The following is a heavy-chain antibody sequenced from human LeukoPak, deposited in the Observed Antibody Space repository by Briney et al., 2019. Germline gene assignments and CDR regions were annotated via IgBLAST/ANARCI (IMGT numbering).Heavy chain of an antibody. V-gene: IGHV1-2*02. CDR2: INPNRGGT. Sequence: AASVKVSCKASGYTFTGYYMHWVRQAPGQGLEWMGWINPNRGGTNYAQKFQGRVTMTRDTSISTAYMELSRLRSDDTAVYYCAGGRNYYDSSEGAFDIWGQGTMVTVSS. CDR3: AGGRNYYDSSEGAFDI. D-gene: IGHD3-22*01. CDR1: GYTFTGYY. J-gene: IGHJ3*02.